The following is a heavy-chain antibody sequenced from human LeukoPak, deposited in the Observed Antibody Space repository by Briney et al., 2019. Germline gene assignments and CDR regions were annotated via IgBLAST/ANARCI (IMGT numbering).Heavy chain of an antibody. J-gene: IGHJ3*02. CDR1: GLSLSSSGTR. CDR2: IDWDDDK. V-gene: IGHV2-70*04. D-gene: IGHD6-13*01. CDR3: ATTLLSAGGTDPFDI. Sequence: SGPTLVNPTQTLTLTCTLSGLSLSSSGTRVSWIRQPPGKGPEWLARIDWDDDKFYSASLKTRLTVSKDTSKNEVALQMTNMDPVDTAMYYCATTLLSAGGTDPFDIWGTGTLVVVSS.